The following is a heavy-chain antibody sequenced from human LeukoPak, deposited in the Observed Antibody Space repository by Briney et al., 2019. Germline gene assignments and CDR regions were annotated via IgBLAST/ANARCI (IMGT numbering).Heavy chain of an antibody. J-gene: IGHJ4*02. D-gene: IGHD6-19*01. CDR1: GFTFCNYG. Sequence: GGSLRLSCTASGFTFCNYGMHWVRQAPGRGLEWVALISNDESNKNYADSVKGRFTISRDNSKNTLYLQMNSLRAEDTAVYYCAKHSSGISVAGTVQYWGQGTLVTVSS. CDR2: ISNDESNK. V-gene: IGHV3-30*18. CDR3: AKHSSGISVAGTVQY.